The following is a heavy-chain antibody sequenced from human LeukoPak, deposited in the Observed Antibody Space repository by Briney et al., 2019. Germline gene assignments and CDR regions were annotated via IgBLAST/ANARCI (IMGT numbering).Heavy chain of an antibody. CDR2: ISYIGST. J-gene: IGHJ3*02. D-gene: IGHD4-17*01. CDR3: ARDLVTVTKGFDI. CDR1: GDSFSSHY. V-gene: IGHV4-59*11. Sequence: LETLSLTCTVSGDSFSSHYWTWIRQPPGKGLEWIGYISYIGSTNYNPSLKSRVTISIDTSKNQFSLKLSSVTAADTAVYYCARDLVTVTKGFDIWGQGTMVSVSS.